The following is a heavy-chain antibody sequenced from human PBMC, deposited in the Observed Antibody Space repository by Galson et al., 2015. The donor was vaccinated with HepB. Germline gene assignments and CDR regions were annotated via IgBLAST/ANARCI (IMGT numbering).Heavy chain of an antibody. CDR1: GGTFSSYA. CDR3: ARERPYGGITGTPGLYGMDV. D-gene: IGHD1-20*01. Sequence: SVKVSCKASGGTFSSYAISWVRQAPGQGLEWMGGIIPIFGTANYAQKFQGRVTITADESTSTAYMELSSLRSEDTAVYYCARERPYGGITGTPGLYGMDVWGQGTTVTVSS. J-gene: IGHJ6*02. CDR2: IIPIFGTA. V-gene: IGHV1-69*13.